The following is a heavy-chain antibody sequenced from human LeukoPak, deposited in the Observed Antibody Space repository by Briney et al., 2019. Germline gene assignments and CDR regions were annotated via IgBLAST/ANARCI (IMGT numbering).Heavy chain of an antibody. CDR1: GFTFSSYS. CDR3: ARGAVAGTSGVDY. D-gene: IGHD6-19*01. CDR2: ISSSSSTI. J-gene: IGHJ4*02. V-gene: IGHV3-48*01. Sequence: GGSLRLSCAASGFTFSSYSMNWVRQAPGKGLEWDSYISSSSSTIYYADSVKGRFTISRDNAKNSLYLQMNSLRAEDTAVYYCARGAVAGTSGVDYWGQGTLVTVSS.